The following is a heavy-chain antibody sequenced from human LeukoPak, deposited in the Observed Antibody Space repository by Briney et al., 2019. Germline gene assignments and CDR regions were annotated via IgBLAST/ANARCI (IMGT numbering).Heavy chain of an antibody. CDR3: ASYRDDAFDI. CDR2: ISSSSSTI. D-gene: IGHD1-14*01. CDR1: GFTFSSYS. Sequence: PGGTLRLSCAASGFTFSSYSMNWVRQAPGKGLEWVSYISSSSSTIYDADSVKGRFTISRDNAKNSLYLQMNSLRAEDTAVYYCASYRDDAFDIWGQGTMVTVSS. V-gene: IGHV3-48*01. J-gene: IGHJ3*02.